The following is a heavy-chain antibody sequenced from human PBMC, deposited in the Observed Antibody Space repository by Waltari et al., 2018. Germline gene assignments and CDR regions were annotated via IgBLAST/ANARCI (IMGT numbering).Heavy chain of an antibody. Sequence: EVQLVESGGGLVQPGGSLRLSCAASGFTFSSYSMNWVRKAPGKGLEWVSYISSSSSSIYYSDSVKGRVTISRYNAKNSLYLQMNSLRAEDTAVYYCARASTEYYDFWSGYYEGADYWGQGTLVTVSS. CDR1: GFTFSSYS. J-gene: IGHJ4*02. V-gene: IGHV3-48*01. CDR2: ISSSSSSI. D-gene: IGHD3-3*01. CDR3: ARASTEYYDFWSGYYEGADY.